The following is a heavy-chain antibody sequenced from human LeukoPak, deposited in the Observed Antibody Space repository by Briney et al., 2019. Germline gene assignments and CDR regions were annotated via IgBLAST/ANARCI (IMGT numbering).Heavy chain of an antibody. J-gene: IGHJ4*02. V-gene: IGHV3-30*04. Sequence: GGSLRLSCAASGFTFSSYAMHWVRQAPGKGLEWVAVISYDGSNKYYADSVKGRFTISRDNSKNTLYLQMNSLRAEDTAVYYCASTFMVGNMGYFDYWGQGTLVTVSS. CDR3: ASTFMVGNMGYFDY. D-gene: IGHD1-26*01. CDR1: GFTFSSYA. CDR2: ISYDGSNK.